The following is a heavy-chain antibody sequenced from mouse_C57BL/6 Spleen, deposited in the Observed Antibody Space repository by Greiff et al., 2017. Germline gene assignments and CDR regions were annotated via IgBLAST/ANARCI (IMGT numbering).Heavy chain of an antibody. CDR2: INPSNGGT. CDR1: GYTFTSYW. V-gene: IGHV1-53*01. D-gene: IGHD1-2*01. CDR3: ARYGNAYAMGY. J-gene: IGHJ4*01. Sequence: QVQLQQSGTELVKPGASVKLSCKASGYTFTSYWMHWVKQRPGQGLEWIGNINPSNGGTNYNEKFKSKATLTVDKSSSTAYMQLRSLTSEDTAVYEGARYGNAYAMGYWGQGTSVTVSS.